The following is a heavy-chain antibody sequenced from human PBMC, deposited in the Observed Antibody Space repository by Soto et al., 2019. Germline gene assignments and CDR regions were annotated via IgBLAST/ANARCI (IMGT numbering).Heavy chain of an antibody. V-gene: IGHV1-69*01. J-gene: IGHJ5*02. Sequence: QVPLVQSGAEVKKPGSSVTVSCKASGGTFSSYAIHWVRQAPGQGLEWMGGIIPMYGPAKYAQRFQGRVTITADESTTTVYMEQHSLTYQNTAVYYCARFTSMVRGVIDNWFDPWGHGTLVTVSS. CDR3: ARFTSMVRGVIDNWFDP. CDR1: GGTFSSYA. D-gene: IGHD3-10*01. CDR2: IIPMYGPA.